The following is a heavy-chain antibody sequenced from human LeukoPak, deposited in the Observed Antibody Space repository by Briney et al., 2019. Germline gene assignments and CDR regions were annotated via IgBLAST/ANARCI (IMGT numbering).Heavy chain of an antibody. J-gene: IGHJ4*02. Sequence: SETLSLTCTVSGGSISSGDYYWSWIRQPPGKGLEWIGYIYYSGSTYYNPPLKSRVTISVDTSKNQFSLKLSSVTAADTAVYYCAREAYGGELDYWGQGTLVTVSS. V-gene: IGHV4-30-4*01. D-gene: IGHD4-23*01. CDR3: AREAYGGELDY. CDR1: GGSISSGDYY. CDR2: IYYSGST.